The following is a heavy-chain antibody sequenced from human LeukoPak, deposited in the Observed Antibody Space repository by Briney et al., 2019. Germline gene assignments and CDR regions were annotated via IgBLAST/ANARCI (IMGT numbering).Heavy chain of an antibody. D-gene: IGHD3-16*01. CDR2: MDADGSNT. V-gene: IGHV3-74*01. CDR3: AREQQGGITWGGYYYYYYMDV. CDR1: GFTFDDYG. Sequence: GGSLRLSCAASGFTFDDYGMSWVRQAPGKGLVWVSRMDADGSNTHYADSVKGRFTISRDNSKNTLYLQMNSLRAEDTAVHYCAREQQGGITWGGYYYYYYMDVWGKGTTVTVSS. J-gene: IGHJ6*03.